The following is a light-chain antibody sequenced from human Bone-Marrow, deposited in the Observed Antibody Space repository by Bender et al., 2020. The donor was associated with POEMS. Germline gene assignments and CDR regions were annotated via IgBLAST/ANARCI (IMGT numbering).Light chain of an antibody. J-gene: IGLJ2*01. CDR3: SSYTSDSTVV. CDR2: DVT. V-gene: IGLV2-14*02. CDR1: SSDVGSYNL. Sequence: QSALTQPASVSGSPGQSITISCTGTSSDVGSYNLVSWYQQRPGKAPKLMIYDVTHRPSGVSNRFSGSKSGNTASLTISGLQADDEADYYCSSYTSDSTVVFGGGTKLTVL.